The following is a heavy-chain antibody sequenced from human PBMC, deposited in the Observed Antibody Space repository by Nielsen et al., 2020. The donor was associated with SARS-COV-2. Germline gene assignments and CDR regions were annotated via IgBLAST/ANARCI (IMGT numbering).Heavy chain of an antibody. J-gene: IGHJ4*02. V-gene: IGHV4-39*01. CDR1: GGSISSSSYY. D-gene: IGHD6-19*01. CDR2: LYYSGTT. Sequence: SETLSLTCTVSGGSISSSSYYWGWIRQPPGKGLEWIGTLYYSGTTSYTPSLKSRVTISVDTSKNQFSLRLRSVTAADTAVYYCARIAIISMAGYFDYWGQETLVSVSS. CDR3: ARIAIISMAGYFDY.